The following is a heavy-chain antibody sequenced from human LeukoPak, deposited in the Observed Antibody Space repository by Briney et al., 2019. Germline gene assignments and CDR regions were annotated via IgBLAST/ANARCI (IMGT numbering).Heavy chain of an antibody. CDR1: GFTFTTYV. CDR2: ISGSGGNI. J-gene: IGHJ4*02. Sequence: GGSLRLPCAASGFTFTTYVMSWVRQAPGKGLEWVSVISGSGGNIYSADSVKGRFTITRDNSKNTLYVQMNSLRAEDTAVYYCAGSSSWYYFDSWGQGTLVTVSS. CDR3: AGSSSWYYFDS. D-gene: IGHD6-13*01. V-gene: IGHV3-23*01.